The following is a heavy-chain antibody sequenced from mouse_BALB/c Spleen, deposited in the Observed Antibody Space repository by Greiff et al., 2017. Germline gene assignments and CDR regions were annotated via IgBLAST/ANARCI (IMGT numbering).Heavy chain of an antibody. CDR3: VSQLTGYYYAMDY. D-gene: IGHD3-3*01. Sequence: DVKLVESGGGLVQPKGSLKLSCAASGFTFNTYAMNWVRQAPGKGLEWVARIRSKSNNYATYYADSVKDRFTISRDDSQSMLYLQMNNLKTEDTAMYYCVSQLTGYYYAMDYWGQGTSVTVSS. CDR1: GFTFNTYA. CDR2: IRSKSNNYAT. J-gene: IGHJ4*01. V-gene: IGHV10-1*02.